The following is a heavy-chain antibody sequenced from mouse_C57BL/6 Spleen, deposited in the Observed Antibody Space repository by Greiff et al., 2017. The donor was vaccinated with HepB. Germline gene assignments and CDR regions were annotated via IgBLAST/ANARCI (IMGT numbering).Heavy chain of an antibody. D-gene: IGHD1-1*02. CDR2: IYPGDGDT. V-gene: IGHV1-80*01. CDR3: ARWGGNGDYYAMDY. J-gene: IGHJ4*01. Sequence: VHLVESGAELVKPGASVKISCKASGYAFSSYWMNWVKQRPGKGLEWIGQIYPGDGDTNYNGKFKGKATLTADKSSSTAYMQLSSLTSEDSAVYFCARWGGNGDYYAMDYWGQGTSVTVSS. CDR1: GYAFSSYW.